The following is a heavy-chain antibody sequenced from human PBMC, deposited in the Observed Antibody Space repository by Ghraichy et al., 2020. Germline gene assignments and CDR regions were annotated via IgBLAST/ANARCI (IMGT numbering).Heavy chain of an antibody. J-gene: IGHJ4*02. CDR2: IKEDGSEK. Sequence: ESLNISCAPSGFTFSNYWMSWVRQAPGKGLEWVANIKEDGSEKYYGDSVKGRFTISRDNAKNSLYLQMSSLRAEDTAVYFCARFRPFDYWGQGTLVTVSS. CDR1: GFTFSNYW. CDR3: ARFRPFDY. V-gene: IGHV3-7*01.